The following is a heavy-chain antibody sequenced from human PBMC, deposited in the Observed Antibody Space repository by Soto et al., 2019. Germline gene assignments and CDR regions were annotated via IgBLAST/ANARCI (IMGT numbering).Heavy chain of an antibody. CDR3: ATLGGYSGYDSDDY. Sequence: SETRSLTCAVYGGSFSGYYWSGIRQPPGKGLEWIGEINHSGSTNCNPSLKSRVTISVDTSKNQFSLKLSSVTAADTAVYYCATLGGYSGYDSDDYWGQGTLVTVSS. J-gene: IGHJ4*02. CDR1: GGSFSGYY. D-gene: IGHD5-12*01. V-gene: IGHV4-34*01. CDR2: INHSGST.